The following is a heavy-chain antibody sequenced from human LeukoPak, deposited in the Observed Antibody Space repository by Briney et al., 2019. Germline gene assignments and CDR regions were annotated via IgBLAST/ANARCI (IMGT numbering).Heavy chain of an antibody. CDR1: GGSISSDDHY. J-gene: IGHJ5*02. V-gene: IGHV4-30-4*01. CDR3: ASESPYGSGSYPWFDP. D-gene: IGHD3-10*01. Sequence: SETLSLTCIVSGGSISSDDHYWNWIRQSPGKGLEWIGYIFYSGTTYYNPSLGSRVTMSVDTSKNHFSLELQSVTAADTAVYYCASESPYGSGSYPWFDPWGQGTLVTVSS. CDR2: IFYSGTT.